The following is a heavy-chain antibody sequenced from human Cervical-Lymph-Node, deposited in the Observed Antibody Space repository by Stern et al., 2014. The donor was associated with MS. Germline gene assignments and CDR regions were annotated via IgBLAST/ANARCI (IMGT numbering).Heavy chain of an antibody. CDR3: AANLYGSGSYYYYYGMDV. CDR2: INPSGGST. D-gene: IGHD3-10*01. V-gene: IGHV1-46*01. Sequence: VQLVESGAEVKKPGASVKVSCKASGYTFTSYYMHWVRQAPGQGLEWMGIINPSGGSTRYAQKFQGRVTMTRDTSTSTVYMELSSLRSEDTAVYYCAANLYGSGSYYYYYGMDVWGQGTTVTVSS. CDR1: GYTFTSYY. J-gene: IGHJ6*02.